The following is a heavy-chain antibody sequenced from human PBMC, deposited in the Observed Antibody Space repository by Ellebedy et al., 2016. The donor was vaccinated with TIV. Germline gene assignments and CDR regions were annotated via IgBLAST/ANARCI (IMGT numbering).Heavy chain of an antibody. CDR3: ARYSSGWYPGFDY. Sequence: MPGGSLRLSCTVSGGSISSSSYYWGWIRQPPGKGLEWIGSIYYSGSTYYNPSLKSRVTISVDTSKNQFSLKLSSVTAADTAVYYCARYSSGWYPGFDYWGQGTLVTVSS. J-gene: IGHJ4*02. D-gene: IGHD6-19*01. CDR1: GGSISSSSYY. CDR2: IYYSGST. V-gene: IGHV4-39*01.